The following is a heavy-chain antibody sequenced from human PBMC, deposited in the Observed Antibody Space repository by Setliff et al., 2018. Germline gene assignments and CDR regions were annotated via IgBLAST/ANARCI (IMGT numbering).Heavy chain of an antibody. CDR2: ISSSGSTI. D-gene: IGHD6-13*01. CDR1: GFTFSDYY. J-gene: IGHJ3*02. Sequence: GGSLRLSCAASGFTFSDYYMSWIRQAPGKGLEWVSYISSSGSTIYYADSVKGRFTISRDNAKNTLYLQMNSLRAEDTAVYYCAKHPMYSSSLGAFDIWGQGTMVTVSS. CDR3: AKHPMYSSSLGAFDI. V-gene: IGHV3-11*01.